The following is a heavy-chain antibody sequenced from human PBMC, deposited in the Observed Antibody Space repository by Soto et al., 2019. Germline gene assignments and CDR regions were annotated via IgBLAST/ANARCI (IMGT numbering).Heavy chain of an antibody. Sequence: QVQLQQWCAGLLKPSETLSLTCAVYGGFVSSGSYYWSWIRQPPGKGLEWIGEMSHSGGTHLNPSLKSRVPISVATSTNQFSLKMSSVTAADTALYYCARVERGTATTVVDAFDIWGPGTMVTVSS. CDR1: GGFVSSGSYY. CDR2: MSHSGGT. V-gene: IGHV4-34*01. D-gene: IGHD1-1*01. CDR3: ARVERGTATTVVDAFDI. J-gene: IGHJ3*02.